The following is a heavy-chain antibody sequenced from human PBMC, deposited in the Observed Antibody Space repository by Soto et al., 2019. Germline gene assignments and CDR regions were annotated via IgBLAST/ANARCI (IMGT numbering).Heavy chain of an antibody. Sequence: SETLSLTCAVSNFSLSKGYYWGWIRQPPGKGLEWIGSIHQRGSPYYNPSLKSRLTISIDMSKKQFSLRLSSVTAADTAVYYCGRRAPRGIIHEFESWGQRSLVTVCS. CDR3: GRRAPRGIIHEFES. V-gene: IGHV4-38-2*01. J-gene: IGHJ4*02. CDR2: IHQRGSP. CDR1: NFSLSKGYY. D-gene: IGHD3-10*01.